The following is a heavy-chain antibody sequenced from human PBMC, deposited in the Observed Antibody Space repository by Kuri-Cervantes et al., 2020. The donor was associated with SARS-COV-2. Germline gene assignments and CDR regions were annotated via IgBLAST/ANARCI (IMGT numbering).Heavy chain of an antibody. CDR2: IHQTGRT. Sequence: SETLSLTCAVYGGSLTGYYWSWIRQSPGKGLQWIGEIHQTGRTNDNPSLKSRVTISVDTSKNQFSLKLSSVTAADTAVYYCARGPRYCSSTSCYPLDAFDIWGQGTMVTVSS. CDR3: ARGPRYCSSTSCYPLDAFDI. CDR1: GGSLTGYY. D-gene: IGHD2-2*01. V-gene: IGHV4-34*01. J-gene: IGHJ3*02.